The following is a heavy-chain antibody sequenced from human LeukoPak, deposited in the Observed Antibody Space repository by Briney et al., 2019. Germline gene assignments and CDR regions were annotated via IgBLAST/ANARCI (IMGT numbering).Heavy chain of an antibody. CDR1: GGSTTSDY. J-gene: IGHJ5*02. V-gene: IGHV4-59*08. CDR2: IYYSGST. D-gene: IGHD6-13*01. CDR3: ARHGYRNWYDP. Sequence: SESLSLTCAVSGGSTTSDYWSSMRQPPGKRLEWIGYIYYSGSTNYNPTLKSRVTISVATSKNNFSLKPSSATAADTAVYYCARHGYRNWYDPWGQGALVTVSS.